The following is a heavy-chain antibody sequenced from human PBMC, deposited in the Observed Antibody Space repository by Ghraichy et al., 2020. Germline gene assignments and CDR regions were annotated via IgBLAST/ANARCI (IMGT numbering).Heavy chain of an antibody. CDR1: GFTFNNYA. CDR3: AREGYGSGSYYNDN. Sequence: LYLTCAASGFTFNNYAMHWVRQAPGKGLEWVAVIWYDGSNKYYADSVRGRFSISRDNSKNTVYLQMNSLRAEDTAVYYCAREGYGSGSYYNDNWGQGTLVTVSS. J-gene: IGHJ4*02. V-gene: IGHV3-33*01. D-gene: IGHD3-10*01. CDR2: IWYDGSNK.